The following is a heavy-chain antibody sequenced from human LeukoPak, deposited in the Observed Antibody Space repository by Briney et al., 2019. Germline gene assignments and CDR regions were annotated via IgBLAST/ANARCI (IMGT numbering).Heavy chain of an antibody. CDR2: ISSSSSYI. J-gene: IGHJ4*02. Sequence: GGSLRLSCAASGFTLSSYTMNWVRQAPGKGLEWVSSISSSSSYIYYGDSVKGRFTVSRDNAKNSLYLQMNSLRAEDTAVYYCAKGSWGYDSRGDDYWGQGTLVTVSS. CDR1: GFTLSSYT. D-gene: IGHD3-22*01. V-gene: IGHV3-21*01. CDR3: AKGSWGYDSRGDDY.